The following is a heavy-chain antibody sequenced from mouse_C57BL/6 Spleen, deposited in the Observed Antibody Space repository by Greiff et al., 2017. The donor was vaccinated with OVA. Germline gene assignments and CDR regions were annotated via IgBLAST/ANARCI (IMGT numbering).Heavy chain of an antibody. J-gene: IGHJ2*01. D-gene: IGHD1-1*01. V-gene: IGHV5-16*01. Sequence: EVMLVESEGGLVQPGSSMKLSCTASGFTFSDYYMAWVRQVPEKGLEWVANINSDGSSTYYLDSLKGRFIMSGDNAKNILYLQMSSLKSEDAATYYCARYCYGSSFDYWGQGTTLTVSS. CDR1: GFTFSDYY. CDR2: INSDGSST. CDR3: ARYCYGSSFDY.